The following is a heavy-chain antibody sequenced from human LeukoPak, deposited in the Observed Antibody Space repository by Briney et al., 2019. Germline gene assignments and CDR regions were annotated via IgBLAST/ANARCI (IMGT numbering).Heavy chain of an antibody. CDR3: ARGDPYYDFWSGYRNNWFDP. V-gene: IGHV3-21*01. CDR2: ISSSSSYI. Sequence: GGSLRLSCAASGFTFSSYSMNWVRQAPGKGLEWVSSISSSSSYIYYADSVKGRFTISRDNAKNSLYLQMKSLRDEDTAVYYCARGDPYYDFWSGYRNNWFDPWGQGTLVTVSS. J-gene: IGHJ5*02. D-gene: IGHD3-3*01. CDR1: GFTFSSYS.